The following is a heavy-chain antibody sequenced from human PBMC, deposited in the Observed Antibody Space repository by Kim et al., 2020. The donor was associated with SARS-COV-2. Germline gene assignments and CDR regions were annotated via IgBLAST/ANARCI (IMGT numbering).Heavy chain of an antibody. V-gene: IGHV3-74*01. Sequence: GGSLRLSCAASGFTFSSYWMHWVRQAPGKGLVWVSRIKSDASSTTYADSVKGRFTISRDNAKNTLYLQMNSLRAEDTAMYYCASTVGVGGGNSGYWGRGT. CDR2: IKSDASST. CDR1: GFTFSSYW. D-gene: IGHD2-21*02. CDR3: ASTVGVGGGNSGY. J-gene: IGHJ4*02.